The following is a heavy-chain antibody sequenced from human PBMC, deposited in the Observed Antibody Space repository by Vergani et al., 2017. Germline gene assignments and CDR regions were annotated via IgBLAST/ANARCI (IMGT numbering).Heavy chain of an antibody. CDR1: GYTFTSYD. Sequence: QVQLVQSGAEVKKPGASVKVSCKASGYTFTSYDINWVRQATGQGLEWMGWMNPNSGNTGYAQKSQGRVTMTRNTSISTAYMELSSLGSEDTAVYYCARESAAADDAFDIWGQGTMVTVSS. CDR2: MNPNSGNT. CDR3: ARESAAADDAFDI. J-gene: IGHJ3*02. D-gene: IGHD6-25*01. V-gene: IGHV1-8*01.